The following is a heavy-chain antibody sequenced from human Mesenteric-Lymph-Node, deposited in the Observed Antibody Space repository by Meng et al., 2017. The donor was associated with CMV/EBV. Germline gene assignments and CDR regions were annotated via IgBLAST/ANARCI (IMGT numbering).Heavy chain of an antibody. CDR2: INHSGST. J-gene: IGHJ4*02. Sequence: QVELQQWWAGLLKPSVTLSRTCADYGGSFSGYYWSWIRQPQGQGLEWIGEINHSGSTNYNPSLKSRVTISVDTSKNQFSLKLSSVTAADTAVYYCARHQRWLKSEGGFNYWGQGTLVTVSS. D-gene: IGHD3-16*01. CDR3: ARHQRWLKSEGGFNY. CDR1: GGSFSGYY. V-gene: IGHV4-34*01.